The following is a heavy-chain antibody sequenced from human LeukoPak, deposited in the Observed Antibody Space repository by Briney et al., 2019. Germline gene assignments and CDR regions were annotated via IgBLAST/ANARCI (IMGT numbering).Heavy chain of an antibody. CDR3: AKEHGDYYFDY. D-gene: IGHD4-17*01. CDR1: GFTFSSYG. CDR2: ISYDGGNK. J-gene: IGHJ4*02. V-gene: IGHV3-30*18. Sequence: GGSLRLSCAASGFTFSSYGMHWVRQAPGKGLEWVAVISYDGGNKYYADSVKGRFTISRDNSKNTLYLQMNSLRAEDTAVYYCAKEHGDYYFDYWGQGTLVTVSS.